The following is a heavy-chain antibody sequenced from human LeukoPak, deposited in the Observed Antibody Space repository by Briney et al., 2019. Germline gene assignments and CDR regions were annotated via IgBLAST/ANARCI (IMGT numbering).Heavy chain of an antibody. D-gene: IGHD3-10*01. V-gene: IGHV4-61*02. CDR1: GGSISSGSYY. Sequence: SENLSLTCTVSGGSISSGSYYWSWIRQPAGKGLEWIGRIYTSGSTNYNPSLKSRVTISVDTSKNQFSLKLSSVTAADTAVYYCARGITMVRGVLNWFDPWGQGTLVTVSS. J-gene: IGHJ5*02. CDR3: ARGITMVRGVLNWFDP. CDR2: IYTSGST.